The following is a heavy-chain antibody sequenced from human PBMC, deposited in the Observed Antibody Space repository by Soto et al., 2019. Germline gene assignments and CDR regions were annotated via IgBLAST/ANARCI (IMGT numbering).Heavy chain of an antibody. Sequence: LSLTCAASGFTVSSNYMSWVRQAPGKGLGWVSVIYSGGSTYYTDSVKGRFAISRDNSKNTLYLQMNSLRAEDTAVYYCARVGSGYGDFDYWGQGTLVTVSS. J-gene: IGHJ4*02. D-gene: IGHD5-12*01. CDR1: GFTVSSNY. CDR3: ARVGSGYGDFDY. CDR2: IYSGGST. V-gene: IGHV3-66*01.